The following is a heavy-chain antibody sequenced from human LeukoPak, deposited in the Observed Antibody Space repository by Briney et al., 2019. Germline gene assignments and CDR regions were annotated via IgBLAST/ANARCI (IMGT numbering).Heavy chain of an antibody. CDR3: AIPIPHSSGWAPDRYYFDY. J-gene: IGHJ4*02. D-gene: IGHD6-19*01. V-gene: IGHV1-8*01. Sequence: ASVKVSCKASGYTFTSYDINWVRQATGQGLEWMGWMNPNSGNTGYAQKFQGRVTMTRNTSISTAYMELSSLRSEDTAVYYCAIPIPHSSGWAPDRYYFDYWGQGTLVTVSS. CDR1: GYTFTSYD. CDR2: MNPNSGNT.